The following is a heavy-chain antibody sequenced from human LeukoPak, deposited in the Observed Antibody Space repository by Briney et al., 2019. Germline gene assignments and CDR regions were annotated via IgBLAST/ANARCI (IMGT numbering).Heavy chain of an antibody. CDR3: AMLTPSSYYFDY. CDR1: GFSFSSYA. Sequence: GGSLRLSCAASGFSFSSYAMSWVRQAPGRGLEWVSGISGSGATRYYADSVKGRFTVSRDNSESTLSLQMNGLRAEDTALYYCAMLTPSSYYFDYWGQGTLVTVSS. J-gene: IGHJ4*02. D-gene: IGHD2-15*01. V-gene: IGHV3-23*01. CDR2: ISGSGATR.